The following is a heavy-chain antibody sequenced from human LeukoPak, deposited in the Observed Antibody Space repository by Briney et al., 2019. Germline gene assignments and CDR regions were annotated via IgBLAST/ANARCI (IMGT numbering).Heavy chain of an antibody. CDR3: ARDYGGNGDY. CDR1: GFTFSDYE. D-gene: IGHD4-23*01. V-gene: IGHV3-48*03. J-gene: IGHJ4*02. Sequence: GGSLRLSCAASGFTFSDYEMNWVRQAPGKGLEWVLHISTSGTIIHYADSVKGRFTISRDNAKNSLYLQMNSLRAEDTAVYYCARDYGGNGDYWGQGTLVTVSS. CDR2: ISTSGTII.